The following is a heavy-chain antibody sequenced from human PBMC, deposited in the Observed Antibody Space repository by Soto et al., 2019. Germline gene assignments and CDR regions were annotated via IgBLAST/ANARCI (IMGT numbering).Heavy chain of an antibody. CDR1: GFTFSSYA. D-gene: IGHD6-6*01. J-gene: IGHJ4*02. CDR2: ISYDGSNK. CDR3: ARDPQMYIEALRLCLDY. V-gene: IGHV3-30-3*01. Sequence: GGSLRLSCAASGFTFSSYAMHWVRQAPGKGLEWVAVISYDGSNKYYADSVKGRFTISRDNSKNTLYLQMNSLRAEDTAVYYCARDPQMYIEALRLCLDYWGQGTLVTVSS.